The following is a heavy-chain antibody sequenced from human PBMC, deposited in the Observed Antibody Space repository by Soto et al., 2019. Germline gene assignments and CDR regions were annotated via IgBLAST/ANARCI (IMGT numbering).Heavy chain of an antibody. Sequence: QVQLVQSGAEVKKPGSSVKVSCKASGGTFSSYTISWVRQAPGQGLEWMGRIIPILGIANYAQKFQGRVTITADKSTSTAYMELSSLRSEDTAVYYCARNDVVVTAIHFDWGQGTLVTVSS. CDR1: GGTFSSYT. CDR2: IIPILGIA. D-gene: IGHD2-21*02. CDR3: ARNDVVVTAIHFD. V-gene: IGHV1-69*02. J-gene: IGHJ4*02.